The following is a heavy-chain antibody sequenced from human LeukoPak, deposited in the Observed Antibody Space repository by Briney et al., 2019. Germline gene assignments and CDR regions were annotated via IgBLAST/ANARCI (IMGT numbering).Heavy chain of an antibody. Sequence: ASVKVSCKASGYTFTGYYMHWVRQAPGQGLEWMGWINPESGGTNYAQQFQGRVTMTRDTSISTAYMELTSLRSDDTAVYYCARLPVIVGAWSPIDYWGQGTRVTLSS. V-gene: IGHV1-2*02. J-gene: IGHJ4*02. CDR2: INPESGGT. CDR1: GYTFTGYY. D-gene: IGHD1-26*01. CDR3: ARLPVIVGAWSPIDY.